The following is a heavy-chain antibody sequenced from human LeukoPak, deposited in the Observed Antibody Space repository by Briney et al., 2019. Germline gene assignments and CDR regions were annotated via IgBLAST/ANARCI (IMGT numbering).Heavy chain of an antibody. CDR3: ARAYPYYGDYYFDY. V-gene: IGHV4-59*12. D-gene: IGHD4-17*01. CDR1: GGSISSYY. Sequence: PSETLSLTCTVSGGSISSYYWSWIRQPPGKGLEWIGYIYYSGSTYYNPSLKSRVTISVDTSKNQFSLKLSSVTAADTAVYYCARAYPYYGDYYFDYWGQGTLVTVSS. J-gene: IGHJ4*02. CDR2: IYYSGST.